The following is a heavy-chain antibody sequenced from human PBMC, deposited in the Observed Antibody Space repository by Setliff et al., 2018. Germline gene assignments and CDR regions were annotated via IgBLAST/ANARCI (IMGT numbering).Heavy chain of an antibody. D-gene: IGHD3-9*01. CDR3: ACPDILTGLYDY. V-gene: IGHV3-7*01. Sequence: LRLSCAASGFTFSNSWMSWVRQAPGKGLEWVANIKQDGSEKYYVDSVKGRFTISRDNAKNSLYLQMNSLRAEDTAVYYCACPDILTGLYDYWGQGTLVTVSS. J-gene: IGHJ4*02. CDR1: GFTFSNSW. CDR2: IKQDGSEK.